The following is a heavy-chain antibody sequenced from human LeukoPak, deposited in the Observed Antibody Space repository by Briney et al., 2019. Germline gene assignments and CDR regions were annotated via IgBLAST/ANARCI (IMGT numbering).Heavy chain of an antibody. CDR2: INPNSGGT. D-gene: IGHD5-24*01. CDR1: GYTFTGHD. Sequence: ASVKVSCKASGYTFTGHDMHWVRQAPGQRLEWVGWINPNSGGTHYAQKFQGRGTMTRDTSISTAYMEVSRLGSDDTAVYYCTLYNHWGQGTLVTVSS. CDR3: TLYNH. J-gene: IGHJ4*02. V-gene: IGHV1-2*02.